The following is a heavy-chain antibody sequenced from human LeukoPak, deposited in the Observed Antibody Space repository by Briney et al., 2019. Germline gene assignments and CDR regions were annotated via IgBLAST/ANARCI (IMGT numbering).Heavy chain of an antibody. CDR3: ARDRIEYCSGGSCYDAWFDP. J-gene: IGHJ5*02. D-gene: IGHD2-15*01. Sequence: GGSLRLSCAASGFTFSSYGMHWVRQAPGKGLEWVAVIWYDGSNKYYADSVKGRFTISRDNSKNTLYLQMNSLRAEDTAVYYCARDRIEYCSGGSCYDAWFDPWGQGTLVTVSS. CDR2: IWYDGSNK. V-gene: IGHV3-33*01. CDR1: GFTFSSYG.